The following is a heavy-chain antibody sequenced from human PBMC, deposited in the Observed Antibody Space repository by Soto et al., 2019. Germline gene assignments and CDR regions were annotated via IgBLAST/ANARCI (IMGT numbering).Heavy chain of an antibody. CDR3: ARSIAARLNWFDP. CDR2: IKQDGSEK. J-gene: IGHJ5*02. D-gene: IGHD6-6*01. CDR1: GITFSSYW. Sequence: EVQLVESGGGLVQPGGSLRLSCAASGITFSSYWMSWVRQAPGKGPEWVANIKQDGSEKYYVDSVKGRFTISRDNAKNSLYLQMNSLRAEDTAVYYCARSIAARLNWFDPWGQGTLVTVSS. V-gene: IGHV3-7*01.